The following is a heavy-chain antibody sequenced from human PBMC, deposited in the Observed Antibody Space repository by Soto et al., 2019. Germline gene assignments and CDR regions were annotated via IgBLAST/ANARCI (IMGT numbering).Heavy chain of an antibody. CDR1: GYSFTNYG. Sequence: QVQLVQSGAEVKKPGASVKVSCKASGYSFTNYGISWVRQAPGQGLEWMGWISSYIGYAKYAQRLQGRVTMTTDTATSTAYMERRSLRSDVTAVYYCARNWSANAMDVWGQGTTVTVSS. J-gene: IGHJ6*02. CDR2: ISSYIGYA. V-gene: IGHV1-18*04. CDR3: ARNWSANAMDV. D-gene: IGHD3-3*01.